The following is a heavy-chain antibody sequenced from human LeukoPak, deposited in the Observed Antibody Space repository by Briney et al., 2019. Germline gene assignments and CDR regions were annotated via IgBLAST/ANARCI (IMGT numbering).Heavy chain of an antibody. CDR2: IYHSGKT. J-gene: IGHJ1*01. Sequence: KPSETLSLTCTVSGGSISSSSYYWGWIRQPPGMGPEWIGTIYHSGKTYYNPSLKSRVTISVDTSKIQFSLKLSSVTAADTAVYYCARLGTSGSYYSKVSPRTTQAEYFQHWGQGTLVTVSS. CDR1: GGSISSSSYY. V-gene: IGHV4-39*01. CDR3: ARLGTSGSYYSKVSPRTTQAEYFQH. D-gene: IGHD1-26*01.